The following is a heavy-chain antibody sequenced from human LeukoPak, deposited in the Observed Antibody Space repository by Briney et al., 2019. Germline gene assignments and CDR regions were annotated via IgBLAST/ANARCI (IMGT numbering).Heavy chain of an antibody. Sequence: SQTLSLTCAISGDSVSSNSAAWNWIRQSPSRGLEWLGRTYFRPKWYNDYAVSVKSRITINADTSKNQFSLQLNSVTAEDTAVYYCARGLPRFLDYWGQGTLVTVSS. J-gene: IGHJ4*02. CDR1: GDSVSSNSAA. CDR2: TYFRPKWYN. CDR3: ARGLPRFLDY. D-gene: IGHD3-3*01. V-gene: IGHV6-1*01.